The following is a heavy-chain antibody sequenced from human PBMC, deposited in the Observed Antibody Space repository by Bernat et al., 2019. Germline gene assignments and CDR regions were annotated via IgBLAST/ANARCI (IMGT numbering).Heavy chain of an antibody. CDR1: GFTFSDSS. D-gene: IGHD1-26*01. Sequence: EVQLVESVGGLVKPGGSLRLSCAASGFTFSDSSMNWVRQAPGKGMEWVSSIGTINSYIYYSDSVKGRFTISRDNAKNSLFLQMNSLRVEDTAVYYCARGDFQLLVNHWGQGALVTVSS. J-gene: IGHJ5*02. CDR3: ARGDFQLLVNH. CDR2: IGTINSYI. V-gene: IGHV3-21*01.